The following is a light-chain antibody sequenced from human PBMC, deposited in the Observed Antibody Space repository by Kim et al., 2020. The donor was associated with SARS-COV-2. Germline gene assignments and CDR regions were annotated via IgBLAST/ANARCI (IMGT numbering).Light chain of an antibody. CDR1: RSIDTY. CDR3: QQRSTWPPWT. J-gene: IGKJ1*01. V-gene: IGKV3-11*01. CDR2: DAS. Sequence: SPGARATLSCRASRSIDTYLAWYQQIPGRAPRLLIYDASNRAAGIPARFTGSGSGTDFTLTISSLEPEDFAVYYCQQRSTWPPWTFGQGTKVDIK.